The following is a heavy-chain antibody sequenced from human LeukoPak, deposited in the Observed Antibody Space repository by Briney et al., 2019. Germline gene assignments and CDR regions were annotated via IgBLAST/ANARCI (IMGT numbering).Heavy chain of an antibody. Sequence: GGSLRLSCAASGFTFSDYYMSWIRQAPGKGLEWVSYISSSGSTIYYADSVKGRFTISRDNAKNSLYLQMNSLRAEDTAVYYGARAQYSGSHSPFDYWGQGTLVTVSS. V-gene: IGHV3-11*04. CDR3: ARAQYSGSHSPFDY. D-gene: IGHD1-26*01. CDR1: GFTFSDYY. CDR2: ISSSGSTI. J-gene: IGHJ4*02.